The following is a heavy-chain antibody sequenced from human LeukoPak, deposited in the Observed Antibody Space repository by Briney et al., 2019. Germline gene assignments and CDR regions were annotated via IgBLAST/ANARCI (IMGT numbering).Heavy chain of an antibody. CDR2: IYYSGST. J-gene: IGHJ4*02. V-gene: IGHV4-39*07. CDR1: GGSISSSSYY. Sequence: SETLSLTCTVSGGSISSSSYYWGWIRQPPGKGLEWIGSIYYSGSTYYNPSLKSRVTISVDTSKNQLSLKLSSVTAADTAVYFCARETVLSYCSGGSCYGGFDYWGQGTLVTVSS. D-gene: IGHD2-15*01. CDR3: ARETVLSYCSGGSCYGGFDY.